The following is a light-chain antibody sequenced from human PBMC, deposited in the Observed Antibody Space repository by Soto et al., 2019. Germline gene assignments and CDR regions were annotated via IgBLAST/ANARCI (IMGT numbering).Light chain of an antibody. CDR3: QQYDNYPYT. J-gene: IGKJ2*01. V-gene: IGKV1-5*01. CDR2: DVF. CDR1: QSIGSW. Sequence: DIQMTQSPSTLSASVGDSVTITCRASQSIGSWLAWYQQKPGKAPKLLIFDVFSLESGVPSRFSGSGSGTEFPLTISSLQPDDFATCYCQQYDNYPYTFGQGTRLEIK.